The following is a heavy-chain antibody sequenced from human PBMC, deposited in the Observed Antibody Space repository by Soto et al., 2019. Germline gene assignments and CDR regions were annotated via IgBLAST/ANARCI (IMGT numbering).Heavy chain of an antibody. Sequence: EVQLVESGGGLVQPGGSLRLSCAASGFTFHNYAMHWVRQAPGKGLEWVSGLSWYSGDVDYADSVKGRFAISRDNAKNSLYLQMNSLRTEDTALYYCAKLRYSAGTGNFDYWGQGTLVTVSS. CDR1: GFTFHNYA. V-gene: IGHV3-9*01. D-gene: IGHD1-26*01. CDR3: AKLRYSAGTGNFDY. CDR2: LSWYSGDV. J-gene: IGHJ4*02.